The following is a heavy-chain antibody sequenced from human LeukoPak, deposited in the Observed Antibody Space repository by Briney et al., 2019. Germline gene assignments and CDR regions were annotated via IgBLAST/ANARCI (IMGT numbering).Heavy chain of an antibody. CDR2: ISSGSTI. CDR3: AKSDYYDSSGYYYGSDY. Sequence: PGGSLRLSCAASGFTFSSYEMNWVRQAPGKGLEWVSYISSGSTIYDADSVKGRFTISRDNSKNTLYVQMNSLRAEDTAVYYCAKSDYYDSSGYYYGSDYWGQGTLVTVSS. D-gene: IGHD3-22*01. V-gene: IGHV3-48*03. CDR1: GFTFSSYE. J-gene: IGHJ4*02.